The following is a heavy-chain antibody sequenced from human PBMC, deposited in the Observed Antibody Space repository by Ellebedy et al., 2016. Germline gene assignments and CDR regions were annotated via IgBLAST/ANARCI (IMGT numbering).Heavy chain of an antibody. D-gene: IGHD3-22*01. CDR3: ARGYYDSSGYYYDYGMDV. CDR2: IIPILGIA. Sequence: ASVKVSCKASGGTFSSYAISWVRQAPGQGLEWMGRIIPILGIANYAQKFQGRVTITADKSTSTAYMELSSLRSEDTAVYYCARGYYDSSGYYYDYGMDVWGQGTTVTVSS. J-gene: IGHJ6*02. CDR1: GGTFSSYA. V-gene: IGHV1-69*04.